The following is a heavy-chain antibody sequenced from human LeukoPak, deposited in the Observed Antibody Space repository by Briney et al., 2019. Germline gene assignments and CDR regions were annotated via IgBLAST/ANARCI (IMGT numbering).Heavy chain of an antibody. CDR3: AGCDGLYFNWFDP. J-gene: IGHJ5*02. D-gene: IGHD3-10*01. Sequence: GASVKVSCKASGYTFTSYYMHWVRQAPGQGLEWMGIINPSGGSTSYAQKLQGRVTMTRDMSTSTVYMELSSLRSEDTAVYYCAGCDGLYFNWFDPWGQGTLVTVSS. CDR2: INPSGGST. V-gene: IGHV1-46*04. CDR1: GYTFTSYY.